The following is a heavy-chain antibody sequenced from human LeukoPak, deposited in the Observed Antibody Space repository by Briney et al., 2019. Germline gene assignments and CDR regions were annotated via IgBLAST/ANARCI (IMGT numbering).Heavy chain of an antibody. J-gene: IGHJ4*02. CDR1: GGTFSSYA. CDR2: IITILGRA. D-gene: IGHD5-12*01. Sequence: GGSLKLSCTASGGTFSSYAISWVRKAPGQGQEWGGSIITILGRATYAQQFQGRLTITADKSTSTAYREMSSLRSEDTAVYYCAREGNFRYSGDHLTGPFDYWGQGTLVTVSS. CDR3: AREGNFRYSGDHLTGPFDY. V-gene: IGHV1-69*04.